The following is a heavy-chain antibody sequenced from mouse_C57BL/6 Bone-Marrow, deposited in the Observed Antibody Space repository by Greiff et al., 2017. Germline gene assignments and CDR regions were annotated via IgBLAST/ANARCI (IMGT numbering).Heavy chain of an antibody. Sequence: VQLQQPVAELVRPGASVKLSCTASGFNIKNTYMHWVKQRPEQGLEWIGRIDPAYGNTKFAPKFQGKATITADTSSHTAYLQLSSLTSEDTASYCWAPLPPFSFWGQGTLVTVSA. J-gene: IGHJ3*01. V-gene: IGHV14-3*01. CDR3: APLPPFSF. CDR1: GFNIKNTY. D-gene: IGHD2-1*01. CDR2: IDPAYGNT.